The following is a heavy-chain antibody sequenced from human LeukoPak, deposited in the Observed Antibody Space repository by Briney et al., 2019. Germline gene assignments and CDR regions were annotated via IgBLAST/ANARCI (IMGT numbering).Heavy chain of an antibody. CDR3: ASAVRESRYCSSTSCHTALDY. CDR2: IYYSGST. CDR1: GGSISSYY. D-gene: IGHD2-2*02. V-gene: IGHV4-59*01. Sequence: SETLSLTCTVSGGSISSYYWSWIRQPPGKGLEWIGYIYYSGSTNYNPSLKSRVTISVDTSKNQFSLKLSSVTAADTAVCYCASAVRESRYCSSTSCHTALDYWGQGTLVTVSS. J-gene: IGHJ4*02.